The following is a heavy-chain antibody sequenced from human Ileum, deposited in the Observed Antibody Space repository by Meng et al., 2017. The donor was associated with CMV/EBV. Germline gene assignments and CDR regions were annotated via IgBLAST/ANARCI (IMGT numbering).Heavy chain of an antibody. J-gene: IGHJ5*02. CDR3: ARHTGWFGGLDP. CDR1: GASISSGSYF. V-gene: IGHV4-39*01. CDR2: ISYSGST. Sequence: SETLSLTCTVSGASISSGSYFWGWIRQPPGKGLGWIGSISYSGSTSYNQSLKGRVTISVDTSKNQYSLKLTSVTATDTAVYYCARHTGWFGGLDPWGQGTLVTVSS. D-gene: IGHD3-10*01.